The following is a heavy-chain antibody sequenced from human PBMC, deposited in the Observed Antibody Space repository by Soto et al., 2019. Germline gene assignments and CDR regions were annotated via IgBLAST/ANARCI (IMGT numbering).Heavy chain of an antibody. CDR2: ISNGGNYK. CDR1: GFPSRTYA. D-gene: IGHD4-17*01. V-gene: IGHV3-30*04. J-gene: IGHJ4*02. Sequence: PGGSLRLSCAMSGFPSRTYAIHWVRQAPGKGLEWVAGISNGGNYKYYADSFNGRFTVSRADSESTVYLQMNRLRPDDTAVFYCARAPGEGRVAHSAYWGQGTLVTVSS. CDR3: ARAPGEGRVAHSAY.